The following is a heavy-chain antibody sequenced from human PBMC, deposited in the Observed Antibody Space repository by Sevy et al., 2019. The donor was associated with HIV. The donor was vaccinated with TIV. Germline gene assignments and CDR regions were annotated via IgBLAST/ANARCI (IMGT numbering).Heavy chain of an antibody. J-gene: IGHJ6*02. D-gene: IGHD3-9*01. CDR3: AKLVVPAASNDDILTGYPDLRVNYGMDV. V-gene: IGHV3-30*02. CDR2: IWYDGSNK. Sequence: GGSLRLSCAASGFTFSDYAIHWVRQAPGKGLEWVAFIWYDGSNKYYTDFVKGRFAISRDNSKNRLYLQMNSLRVEDTDVYYCAKLVVPAASNDDILTGYPDLRVNYGMDVWGQGTTVTVSS. CDR1: GFTFSDYA.